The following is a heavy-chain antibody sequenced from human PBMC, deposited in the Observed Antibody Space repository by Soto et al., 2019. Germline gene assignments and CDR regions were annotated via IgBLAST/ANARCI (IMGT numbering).Heavy chain of an antibody. Sequence: EVQLVESGGGLVQPGRSLRLSCAASGFTFDDYAMHWVRQAPGKGLEWVSGISWNSGSIGYADSVKGRFTISRDNSKNSLYLQMNSLRAEDTALYYCAKDVRDSSSRYDAFDIWGQGTMVTVSS. V-gene: IGHV3-9*01. D-gene: IGHD6-13*01. CDR3: AKDVRDSSSRYDAFDI. J-gene: IGHJ3*02. CDR1: GFTFDDYA. CDR2: ISWNSGSI.